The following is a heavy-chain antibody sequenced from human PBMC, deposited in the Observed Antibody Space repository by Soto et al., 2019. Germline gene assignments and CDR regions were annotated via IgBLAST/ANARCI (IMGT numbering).Heavy chain of an antibody. J-gene: IGHJ4*02. V-gene: IGHV4-39*01. CDR1: GGSISSSSHY. D-gene: IGHD5-12*01. Sequence: KPSETLSLTCSVSGGSISSSSHYWGWIRQPPGKGLEWIGSVYSSGSTYRNPSLESRVTISVDRSKNQFSLRLSSVTAADTAVYYCGRGNIVATILMPFDYWGQGTLVTVYS. CDR2: VYSSGST. CDR3: GRGNIVATILMPFDY.